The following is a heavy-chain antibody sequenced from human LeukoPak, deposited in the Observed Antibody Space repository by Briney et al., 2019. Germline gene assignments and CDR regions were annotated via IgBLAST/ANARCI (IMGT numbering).Heavy chain of an antibody. J-gene: IGHJ6*03. CDR2: ISSSSSTI. Sequence: SGGSLRLSCAASGFTFSSYSMNWVRQAPGKGLEWVSYISSSSSTIYYADSVKGRFTISRDNAKNSLYLLMNSLRAEDTAVYYCARVNGVPPLLYMDVWGKGTTVTVSS. V-gene: IGHV3-48*01. CDR1: GFTFSSYS. D-gene: IGHD2-8*01. CDR3: ARVNGVPPLLYMDV.